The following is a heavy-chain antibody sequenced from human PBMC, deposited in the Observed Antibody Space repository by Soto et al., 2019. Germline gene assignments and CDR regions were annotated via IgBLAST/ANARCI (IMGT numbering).Heavy chain of an antibody. CDR2: ISGSGGST. V-gene: IGHV3-23*01. J-gene: IGHJ4*02. D-gene: IGHD2-15*01. CDR3: AKEFGYCSGGSCYSVTLLVPPDY. Sequence: GGSLRLSCAASGFTFSSYAMSWVRQAPGKGLEWVSAISGSGGSTYYADSVKGRFTISRDNSKNTLYLQMNSLRAEDTAVYYCAKEFGYCSGGSCYSVTLLVPPDYWGQGTLVTVSS. CDR1: GFTFSSYA.